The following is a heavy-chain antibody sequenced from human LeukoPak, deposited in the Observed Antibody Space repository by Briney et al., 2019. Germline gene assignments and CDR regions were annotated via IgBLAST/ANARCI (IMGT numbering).Heavy chain of an antibody. CDR2: IYHSGST. D-gene: IGHD3-10*01. Sequence: PSETLSLTCAVSGGSISSSNWWSWVRRPPGKGLEWTGEIYHSGSTNYNPSLKSRVTISVDKSKNQFSLKLSSVTAADTAVYYCARYYGSGSYIWFDPWGQGTLVTVSS. CDR1: GGSISSSNW. V-gene: IGHV4-4*02. CDR3: ARYYGSGSYIWFDP. J-gene: IGHJ5*02.